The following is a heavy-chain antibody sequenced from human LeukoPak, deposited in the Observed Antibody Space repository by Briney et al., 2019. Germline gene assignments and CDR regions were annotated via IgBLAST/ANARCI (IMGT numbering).Heavy chain of an antibody. CDR1: GFSFSSCG. CDR3: VKEQSYGWYRVADY. Sequence: GRSLRLSCAASGFSFSSCGMHWVRQAPGKGLEWVAVFSYDGIETHYAESVRGRFTISRDNSKNTLHLQMNTLRAEDTAVYYCVKEQSYGWYRVADYWGQGTLVTVSS. CDR2: FSYDGIET. J-gene: IGHJ4*02. D-gene: IGHD6-19*01. V-gene: IGHV3-30*18.